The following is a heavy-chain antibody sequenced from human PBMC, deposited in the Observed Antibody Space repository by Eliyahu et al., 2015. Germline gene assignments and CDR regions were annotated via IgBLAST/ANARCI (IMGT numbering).Heavy chain of an antibody. CDR1: GGSMSRYF. CDR2: TYYAGSA. Sequence: GGSMSRYFWTWIRQSPGKGLEWIGFTYYAGSASHNPSVDSRVTVSVDTSENRVSLRLRSVTSADTAVYYCARGNNDNGPAVHFDYWGQGVLVTVSS. CDR3: ARGNNDNGPAVHFDY. D-gene: IGHD1-1*01. V-gene: IGHV4-59*01. J-gene: IGHJ4*02.